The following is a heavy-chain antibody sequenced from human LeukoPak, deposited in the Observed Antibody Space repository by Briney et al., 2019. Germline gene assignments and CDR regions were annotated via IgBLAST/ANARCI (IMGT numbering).Heavy chain of an antibody. Sequence: PSETLSLTCTVSGGSISSYYWSWIRQPPGKGLEWIGYIYYSGSTNYNPSLKSRVTISVDTSKTQFSLKLSSVTAADTAVYYCARQDYGDYFDDYWGQGTLVTVSS. J-gene: IGHJ4*02. CDR1: GGSISSYY. V-gene: IGHV4-59*01. D-gene: IGHD4-17*01. CDR3: ARQDYGDYFDDY. CDR2: IYYSGST.